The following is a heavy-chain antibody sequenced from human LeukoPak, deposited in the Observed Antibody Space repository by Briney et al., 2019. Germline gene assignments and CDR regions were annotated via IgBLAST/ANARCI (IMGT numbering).Heavy chain of an antibody. V-gene: IGHV1-2*02. CDR1: GYTFTGYY. D-gene: IGHD2-15*01. J-gene: IGHJ4*02. CDR2: INPNSDGT. Sequence: ASVKVSCKASGYTFTGYYMHWVRQAPGQGLEWMGWINPNSDGTNYAQKFQGRVTMTRDTSISTAYMELSRLRSDDTAVYYCARGPGVVAATPGSTYFDYWGQGTLVTVSS. CDR3: ARGPGVVAATPGSTYFDY.